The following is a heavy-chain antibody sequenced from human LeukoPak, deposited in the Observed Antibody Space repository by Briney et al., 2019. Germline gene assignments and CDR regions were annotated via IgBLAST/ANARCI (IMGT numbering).Heavy chain of an antibody. CDR1: GYTFTSYG. CDR2: ISAYNGNT. J-gene: IGHJ4*02. Sequence: ASVKVSCKASGYTFTSYGISWVRQAPGQGLEWMGWISAYNGNTNYAQKLQGRVTMTRDASTSTVYMELSSLRSEDTAVYYCASERRSGFDYWGQGTLVTVSS. V-gene: IGHV1-18*01. CDR3: ASERRSGFDY. D-gene: IGHD1-14*01.